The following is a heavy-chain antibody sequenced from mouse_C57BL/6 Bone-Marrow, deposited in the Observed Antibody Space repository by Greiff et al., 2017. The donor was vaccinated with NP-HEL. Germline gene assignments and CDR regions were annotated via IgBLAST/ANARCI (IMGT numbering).Heavy chain of an antibody. Sequence: VQLQQSGAELVRPGASVKLSCKASGYTFTDYYINRVKQRPGQGLEWIARIYPGSGNTYYNEKFKGKATLTAEKSSSTAYMQLSSLTSEDSAVYFCARDYSNYWDFDVWGTGTTVTVSS. CDR2: IYPGSGNT. J-gene: IGHJ1*03. V-gene: IGHV1-76*01. CDR1: GYTFTDYY. CDR3: ARDYSNYWDFDV. D-gene: IGHD2-5*01.